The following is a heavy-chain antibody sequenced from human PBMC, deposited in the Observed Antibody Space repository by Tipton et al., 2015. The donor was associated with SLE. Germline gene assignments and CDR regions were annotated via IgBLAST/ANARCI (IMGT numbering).Heavy chain of an antibody. V-gene: IGHV4-39*07. CDR3: ARERPRGSYIEGAFDI. CDR1: GGSISSSSYY. J-gene: IGHJ3*02. CDR2: IYYSGST. D-gene: IGHD1-26*01. Sequence: TLSLTCTVSGGSISSSSYYWGWIRQPPGKGLEWIGSIYYSGSTYYNPSLKSRVTISVDRSKNQFSLKLSSVTAADTAVYYCARERPRGSYIEGAFDIWGQGTMVTVSS.